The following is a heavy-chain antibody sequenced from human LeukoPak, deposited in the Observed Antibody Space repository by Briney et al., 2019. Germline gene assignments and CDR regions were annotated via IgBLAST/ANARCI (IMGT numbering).Heavy chain of an antibody. D-gene: IGHD4-17*01. CDR2: INAGNGNT. CDR1: GYTFTSYA. Sequence: ASVKVSCKASGYTFTSYAMHWVRQAPGQRLEWMGWINAGNGNTKYSQKFQGRVTITRDTSASTAYMELSSLRSGDTAVYYCARDTLRYGDYQLFDYWGQGTLVTVSS. CDR3: ARDTLRYGDYQLFDY. J-gene: IGHJ4*02. V-gene: IGHV1-3*01.